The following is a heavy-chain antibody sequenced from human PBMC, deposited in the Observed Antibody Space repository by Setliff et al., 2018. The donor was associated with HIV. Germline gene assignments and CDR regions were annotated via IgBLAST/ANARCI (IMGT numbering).Heavy chain of an antibody. V-gene: IGHV3-23*01. J-gene: IGHJ4*02. CDR1: GFTFSSCA. CDR2: ISGSGAST. Sequence: PGGSLRLSCAASGFTFSSCATSWVRQAPGKGLEWVLVISGSGASTYYADSVKGRFTISRDTSKNHFSLKLSSVTAADTAVYYCARGAIAAAGDFDYWGQGTLVTVSS. CDR3: ARGAIAAAGDFDY. D-gene: IGHD6-13*01.